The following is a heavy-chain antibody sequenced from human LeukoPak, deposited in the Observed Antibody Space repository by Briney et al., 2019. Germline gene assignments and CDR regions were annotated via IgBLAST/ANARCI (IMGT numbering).Heavy chain of an antibody. V-gene: IGHV1-2*02. D-gene: IGHD2-8*01. CDR3: AREGVSGDAFDI. Sequence: ASVKVSCKASGYTFTGYYMHWVRQAPGQGLEWMGWISPNSGGTNYAQKFQGRVTMTRDTSISTAYMELSRLRSDDTAVYYCAREGVSGDAFDIWGQGTMVTVSS. CDR2: ISPNSGGT. J-gene: IGHJ3*02. CDR1: GYTFTGYY.